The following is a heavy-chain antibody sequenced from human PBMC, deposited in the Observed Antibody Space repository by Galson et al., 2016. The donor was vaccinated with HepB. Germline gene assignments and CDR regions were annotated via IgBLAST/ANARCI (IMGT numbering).Heavy chain of an antibody. Sequence: PALVKPTQTLTLTCTFSGFSLTTSGMYVSWIRQPPGKALEWLALVAWDGDKYYSTSLKTRLTSSKDTSKNQVVLTMTNMDPVDTGTYYCARSPPSKDYYDSSGPAAYYFDYWGQGTLVTVSS. CDR2: VAWDGDK. V-gene: IGHV2-70*01. CDR1: GFSLTTSGMY. CDR3: ARSPPSKDYYDSSGPAAYYFDY. D-gene: IGHD3-22*01. J-gene: IGHJ4*02.